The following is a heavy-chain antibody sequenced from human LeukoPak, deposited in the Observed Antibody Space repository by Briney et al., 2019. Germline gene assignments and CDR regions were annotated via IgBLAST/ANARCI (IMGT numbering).Heavy chain of an antibody. V-gene: IGHV1-46*01. CDR2: INPTGTST. Sequence: GASVKVSCKASGYTFTNYCMHWVRQAPGQGLEWMGLINPTGTSTNYAQKFRGRVTMTRDTSTTTVYMELSSLRSEDTAVYYCAREESGGYFDYWGQGTLVTVSS. CDR1: GYTFTNYC. CDR3: AREESGGYFDY. J-gene: IGHJ4*02. D-gene: IGHD2-8*02.